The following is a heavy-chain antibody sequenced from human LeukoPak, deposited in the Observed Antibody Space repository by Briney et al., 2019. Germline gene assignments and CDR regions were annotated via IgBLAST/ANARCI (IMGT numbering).Heavy chain of an antibody. CDR2: INPNSGGT. Sequence: ASVKVSCKASGYSFTGYYIHWVRQAPGQGLEWTGWINPNSGGTNYAQKFQGRVTMTRDTSISTAYVELSRLRSDDTAVYYWARGDIVVLPAGIPHNWFDPWGQGTLVTVSS. V-gene: IGHV1-2*02. D-gene: IGHD2-2*02. CDR1: GYSFTGYY. J-gene: IGHJ5*02. CDR3: ARGDIVVLPAGIPHNWFDP.